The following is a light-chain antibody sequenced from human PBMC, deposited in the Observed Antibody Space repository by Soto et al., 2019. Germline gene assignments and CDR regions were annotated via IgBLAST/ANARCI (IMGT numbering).Light chain of an antibody. J-gene: IGKJ4*01. V-gene: IGKV3-20*01. CDR2: GAS. CDR1: QSVSSSY. Sequence: EIVLTQSPGTLSLSPGERATLSCRASQSVSSSYLAWYQQKPGQAPRLLIYGASRRATGIPDRFSGSGSGTDCTLTISRLEPEDFAVYYCQQYGSSPRVTFGGGTKVEIK. CDR3: QQYGSSPRVT.